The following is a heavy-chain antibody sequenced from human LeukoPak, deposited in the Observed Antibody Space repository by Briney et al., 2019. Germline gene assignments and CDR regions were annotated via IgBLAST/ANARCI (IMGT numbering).Heavy chain of an antibody. Sequence: SVKVSCKASGGTFSSYAISWVRQAPGQGREWMGGIIPIFGTANYAQKFQGRVAITTDESTSTAYMELSSLRSEDTAVYYCARGTVGWNGNWFDPWGQGTLVTVSS. V-gene: IGHV1-69*05. D-gene: IGHD1-1*01. CDR2: IIPIFGTA. CDR3: ARGTVGWNGNWFDP. J-gene: IGHJ5*02. CDR1: GGTFSSYA.